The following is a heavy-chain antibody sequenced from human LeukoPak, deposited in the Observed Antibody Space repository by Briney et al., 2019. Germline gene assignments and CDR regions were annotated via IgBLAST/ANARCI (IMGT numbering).Heavy chain of an antibody. CDR2: ISAYNGNT. CDR3: ARGLLWFGELSAIDY. V-gene: IGHV1-18*01. D-gene: IGHD3-10*01. J-gene: IGHJ4*02. Sequence: ASVKVSCKASGYTFTSYVISWVRQAPGQGLEWMGWISAYNGNTNYAQKLQGRVTMTTDTSTSTAYMELRSLRSDDTAVYYCARGLLWFGELSAIDYWGQGTLVTVSS. CDR1: GYTFTSYV.